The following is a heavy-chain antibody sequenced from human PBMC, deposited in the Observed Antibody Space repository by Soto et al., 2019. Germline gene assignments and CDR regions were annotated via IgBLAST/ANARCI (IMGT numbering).Heavy chain of an antibody. CDR1: GFTFENYA. V-gene: IGHV3-23*01. CDR3: AKDSWEILGVPAGEYYAMDV. J-gene: IGHJ6*02. Sequence: EVQLLEPGGAPVQSGGSLRLSCVASGFTFENYAMSWVRQAPGKGLEWVSAISGSGGTTYYSDSVKGRFTISRDNSKNTVYLQMNDLRVEDAAEYFCAKDSWEILGVPAGEYYAMDVWGQGPPVTVSS. D-gene: IGHD3-16*01. CDR2: ISGSGGTT.